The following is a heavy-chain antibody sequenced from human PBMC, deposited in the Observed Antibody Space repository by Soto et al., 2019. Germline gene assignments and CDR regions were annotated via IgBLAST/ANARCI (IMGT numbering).Heavy chain of an antibody. J-gene: IGHJ4*02. Sequence: QMQLVQSGAEVKKPGASVKVSCKASGYTFTSYYMHWVRQAPGQGLEWMGIINPSGGSTSYAQKFQGRVTMTRDTSTSTVYMELSSLRSEDTAVYYCARDFFGTTGTGDRDYWGQGTLVTVSS. CDR2: INPSGGST. CDR3: ARDFFGTTGTGDRDY. V-gene: IGHV1-46*01. D-gene: IGHD1-1*01. CDR1: GYTFTSYY.